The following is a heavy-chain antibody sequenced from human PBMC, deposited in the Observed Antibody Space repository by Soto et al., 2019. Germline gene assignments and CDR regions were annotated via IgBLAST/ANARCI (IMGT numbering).Heavy chain of an antibody. CDR1: GGTFSSYA. D-gene: IGHD6-13*01. Sequence: GASVKVSCKASGGTFSSYAISWVRQAPGQGLEWMGGIIPIFGTANYAQKFQGRVTITADESTSTAYMELSSLRSEDTAVYYCASGNYSSSWAYYYYYGMDVWGQGTTVTVSS. CDR2: IIPIFGTA. CDR3: ASGNYSSSWAYYYYYGMDV. J-gene: IGHJ6*02. V-gene: IGHV1-69*13.